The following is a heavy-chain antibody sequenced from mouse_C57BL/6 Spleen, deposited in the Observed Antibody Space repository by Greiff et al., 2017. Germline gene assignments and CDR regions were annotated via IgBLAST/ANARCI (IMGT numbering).Heavy chain of an antibody. CDR1: GYAFSSSW. V-gene: IGHV1-82*01. J-gene: IGHJ2*01. CDR2: IYPGDVAP. Sequence: VQLQQSGPELVKPGASVKISFKASGYAFSSSWMNWVKQRPGTGLEWICRIYPGDVAPIYIGKFKGKATLTADKSSSTAYMQLSSLTSEDSAVYCCARGDDYDVDFDYWGQGTTLTVSS. D-gene: IGHD2-4*01. CDR3: ARGDDYDVDFDY.